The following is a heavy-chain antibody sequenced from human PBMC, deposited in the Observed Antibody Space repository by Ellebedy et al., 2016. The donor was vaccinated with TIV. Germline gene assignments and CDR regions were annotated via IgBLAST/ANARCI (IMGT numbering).Heavy chain of an antibody. V-gene: IGHV3-30-3*01. Sequence: PGGSLRLSCAASESTFSDYILHWVRQAPDKGLEWVALIPHDGGDRQYSESVKGRFTISRDNSKKTMFLQADNLRPEDTAIYYCAREEGSSGFAGFFDPWGQGTLVIVSS. CDR1: ESTFSDYI. CDR2: IPHDGGDR. D-gene: IGHD3-22*01. J-gene: IGHJ5*02. CDR3: AREEGSSGFAGFFDP.